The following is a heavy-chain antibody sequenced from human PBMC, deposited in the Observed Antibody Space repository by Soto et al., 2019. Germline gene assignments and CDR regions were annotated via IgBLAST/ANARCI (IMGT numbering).Heavy chain of an antibody. D-gene: IGHD6-25*01. Sequence: QVQLQQWGAGLLKPSETLSLTCAVYGGSFSGYYWSWIRQPPGKGLEWIGEINHSGSTNYNPSLRRRVTISVDTSKNQFSLKLSAVTAADTAVYYCARGLRPQRAPMRTPRYNWCDPWGQGTLVTVSS. V-gene: IGHV4-34*01. CDR1: GGSFSGYY. CDR2: INHSGST. CDR3: ARGLRPQRAPMRTPRYNWCDP. J-gene: IGHJ5*02.